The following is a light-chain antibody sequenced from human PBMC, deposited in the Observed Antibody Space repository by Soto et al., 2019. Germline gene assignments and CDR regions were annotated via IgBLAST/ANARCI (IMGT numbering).Light chain of an antibody. CDR3: SLYSSNGSLI. J-gene: IGLJ1*01. Sequence: QSVLTQPPSASGTPGQRVTISCSGSRSNIGSNTVDWYQQLPGTAPKLLIYSNNQRTSGVPDRFSGSKSGTSASLAISGLQSEDEADYFCSLYSSNGSLIFGPGTKVTVL. V-gene: IGLV1-44*01. CDR1: RSNIGSNT. CDR2: SNN.